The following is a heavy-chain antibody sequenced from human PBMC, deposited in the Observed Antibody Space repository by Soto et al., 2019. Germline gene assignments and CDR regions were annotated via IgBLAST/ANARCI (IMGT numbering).Heavy chain of an antibody. CDR2: ISGGGSTK. V-gene: IGHV3-23*01. Sequence: GGSLRLSCVGSGFTFSSYVLSWVLQAPGKGLEWVSGISGGGSTKYYADSVKGRFTISRDNSKNSLYLQMNSLRDEDTAVYYCASGKDYVFLGYWGQGPGVTAS. J-gene: IGHJ4*02. CDR1: GFTFSSYV. CDR3: ASGKDYVFLGY. D-gene: IGHD3-3*01.